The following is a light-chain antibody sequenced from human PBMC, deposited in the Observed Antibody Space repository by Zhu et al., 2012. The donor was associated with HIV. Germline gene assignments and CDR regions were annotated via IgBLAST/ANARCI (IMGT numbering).Light chain of an antibody. Sequence: LLIYGASSRATDIPDRFSASGSGTDFTLTISRLEPEDFAVYYCRHYGTSPPLTFGGGTKVEIK. CDR3: RHYGTSPPLT. CDR2: GAS. V-gene: IGKV3-20*01. J-gene: IGKJ4*01.